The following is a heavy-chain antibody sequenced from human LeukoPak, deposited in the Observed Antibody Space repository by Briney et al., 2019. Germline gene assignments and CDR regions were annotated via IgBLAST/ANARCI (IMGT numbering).Heavy chain of an antibody. CDR1: GFTFSSYD. Sequence: PGGSLRLSCATSGFTFSSYDMHWVRQATGKGLDWVSATDIAGDTYYPGSVKGRFTISRENAKNSLYLQMNSLRAGDTAVYYCARVAAAGKGFDYWGQGTLVTVSS. D-gene: IGHD6-13*01. CDR2: TDIAGDT. J-gene: IGHJ4*02. CDR3: ARVAAAGKGFDY. V-gene: IGHV3-13*01.